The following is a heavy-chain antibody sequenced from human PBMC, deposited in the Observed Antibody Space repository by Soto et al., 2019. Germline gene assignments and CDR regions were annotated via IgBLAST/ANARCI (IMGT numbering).Heavy chain of an antibody. Sequence: GGSLRLSCAASGFTFGASALQWVRQASGKGLEWLGRIGSRGESYATTYDVSVKGRFTISRDDSKKTAYLQMNSLESEDTAVYYCAKVSQHTIAARTCYFDYWGQGTLVTVSS. J-gene: IGHJ4*02. D-gene: IGHD6-6*01. CDR3: AKVSQHTIAARTCYFDY. CDR2: IGSRGESYAT. CDR1: GFTFGASA. V-gene: IGHV3-73*01.